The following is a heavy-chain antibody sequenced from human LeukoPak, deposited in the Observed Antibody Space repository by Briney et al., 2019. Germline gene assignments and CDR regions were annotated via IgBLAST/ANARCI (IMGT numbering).Heavy chain of an antibody. CDR3: ARAPATNEWRCMDY. D-gene: IGHD2-8*02. J-gene: IGHJ4*02. Sequence: GGSLRLSCAASGFTFGSYAMSWVRQAPGKGLEWVANIKQDGSEKRYVDPVEGRFTISRDNAKNSLYLQMNSLRAEDTAVYYCARAPATNEWRCMDYWGQGTLVTVSS. CDR1: GFTFGSYA. CDR2: IKQDGSEK. V-gene: IGHV3-7*01.